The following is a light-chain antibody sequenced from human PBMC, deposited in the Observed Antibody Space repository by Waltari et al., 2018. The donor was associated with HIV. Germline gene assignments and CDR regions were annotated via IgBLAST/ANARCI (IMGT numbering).Light chain of an antibody. J-gene: IGLJ3*02. CDR3: ATWTWEGGLIAV. Sequence: QPVLTQPPSVSAAAGQKVTISCSGCDSNFGNNFFSWYQQVPGAAPRPVIYENVKRPSGIPDRFSGSKSGTSATLGITGLQTGDEADDFCATWTWEGGLIAVFGGGTKLTVL. CDR1: DSNFGNNF. V-gene: IGLV1-51*01. CDR2: ENV.